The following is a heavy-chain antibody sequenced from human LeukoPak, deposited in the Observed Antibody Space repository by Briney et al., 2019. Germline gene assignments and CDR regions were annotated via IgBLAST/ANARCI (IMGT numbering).Heavy chain of an antibody. CDR3: ARWVVVVAATQKWFDP. CDR1: GGSISSGGYY. D-gene: IGHD2-15*01. CDR2: IYYSGST. J-gene: IGHJ5*02. Sequence: SQTLSLTCTVSGGSISSGGYYWSWIRQHPGKGLEWIGYIYYSGSTYCNPSLKSRVTISVDTSKNQFSLKLSSVTAADTAVYYCARWVVVVAATQKWFDPCGQGTLVTVSS. V-gene: IGHV4-31*03.